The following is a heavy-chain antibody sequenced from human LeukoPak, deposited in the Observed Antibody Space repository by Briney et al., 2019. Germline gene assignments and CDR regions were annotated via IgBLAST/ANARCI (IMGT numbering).Heavy chain of an antibody. CDR3: ARLPEVVPAARGRYYFDY. D-gene: IGHD2-2*01. Sequence: SETLSLTCTVSGGSISSYYWSWIRQPPGKGLEWIGSIYYSGSTYYNPSLKSRVTISVDTSKNQFSLKLSSVTAADTAVYYCARLPEVVPAARGRYYFDYWGQGTLVTVSS. CDR1: GGSISSYY. J-gene: IGHJ4*02. V-gene: IGHV4-39*01. CDR2: IYYSGST.